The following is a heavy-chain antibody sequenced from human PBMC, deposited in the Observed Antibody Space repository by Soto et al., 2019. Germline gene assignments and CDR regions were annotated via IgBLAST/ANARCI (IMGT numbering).Heavy chain of an antibody. Sequence: PSETLSLTCAVSGGSISSSNWWSWVRQPPGKGLEWIGEIYHSGSTNYNPSLKSRVTISVDKSKNQFSPKLSSVTAADTAVYYCARVRRGLLRTRYYYYGMDVWGQGTTVTVSS. D-gene: IGHD2-15*01. J-gene: IGHJ6*02. CDR2: IYHSGST. V-gene: IGHV4-4*02. CDR1: GGSISSSNW. CDR3: ARVRRGLLRTRYYYYGMDV.